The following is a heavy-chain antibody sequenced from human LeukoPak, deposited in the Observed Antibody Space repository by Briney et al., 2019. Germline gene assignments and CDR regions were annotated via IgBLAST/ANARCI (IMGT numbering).Heavy chain of an antibody. CDR1: GFTFSSYG. Sequence: PGGSLRLSCAASGFTFSSYGMHWVRQAPGKGLEWVAIIWYDGSNKYYADSVKGLFTISRDNSKNTLYLQMNSLRAEDTAVYYCARDYYDILTANRQTKSSYFDYWGQGTLVTVSS. CDR2: IWYDGSNK. V-gene: IGHV3-33*01. D-gene: IGHD3-9*01. CDR3: ARDYYDILTANRQTKSSYFDY. J-gene: IGHJ4*02.